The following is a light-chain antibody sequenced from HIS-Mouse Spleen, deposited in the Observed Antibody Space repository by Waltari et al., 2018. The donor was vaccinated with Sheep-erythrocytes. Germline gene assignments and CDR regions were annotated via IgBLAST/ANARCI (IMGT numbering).Light chain of an antibody. V-gene: IGKV1D-13*01. CDR2: DAS. CDR3: QQFNNYPRT. Sequence: AIQLTQSPSSLSASVGDRVTITCRASPGISSALAWYQQKPGKAPKLLIYDASSLESGVLSRFSGSGSGTDFTLTISSMQPEDFATYYCQQFNNYPRTFGQGTKVEIK. J-gene: IGKJ1*01. CDR1: PGISSA.